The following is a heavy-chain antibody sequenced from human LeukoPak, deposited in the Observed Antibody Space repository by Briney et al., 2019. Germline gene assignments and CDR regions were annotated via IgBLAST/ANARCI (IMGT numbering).Heavy chain of an antibody. V-gene: IGHV3-43*02. Sequence: GGSLGLSCAAPGFKFHDYAIHWVHQAPGKGLEWVSLISGDGGSTFNADSVKGRFTISRDNSKNSLYLQMNSLRSDDTALYYCARESESSGWYDYWGQGTLVTVSS. CDR2: ISGDGGST. CDR3: ARESESSGWYDY. CDR1: GFKFHDYA. J-gene: IGHJ4*02. D-gene: IGHD6-19*01.